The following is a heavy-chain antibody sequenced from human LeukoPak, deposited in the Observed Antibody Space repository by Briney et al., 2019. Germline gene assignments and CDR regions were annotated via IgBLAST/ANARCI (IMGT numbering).Heavy chain of an antibody. CDR1: GYTFTSYY. CDR3: ARGRRIAAGSFFNGMDV. V-gene: IGHV1-46*01. Sequence: ASVKVSCKASGYTFTSYYMHWVRQAPGQGLEWMGIINPSGGSTSYAQKFQGRVTMTRDTSTSTVYMELSSLRPEDTAVYYCARGRRIAAGSFFNGMDVWGQGTTVTVSS. CDR2: INPSGGST. D-gene: IGHD6-13*01. J-gene: IGHJ6*02.